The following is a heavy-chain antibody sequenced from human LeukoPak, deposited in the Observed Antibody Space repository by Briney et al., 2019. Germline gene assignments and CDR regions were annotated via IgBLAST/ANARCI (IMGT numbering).Heavy chain of an antibody. Sequence: SETLSLTCTDSGGSISSSSYYWGWIRQPPGKGLEWIGSIYHSGSTYYNPSLKSRVTISVDTSKNQFSLKLSSATAADTAVYYCARDGGYPDYWGQGTLVTVSS. V-gene: IGHV4-39*07. CDR3: ARDGGYPDY. D-gene: IGHD2-15*01. J-gene: IGHJ4*02. CDR1: GGSISSSSYY. CDR2: IYHSGST.